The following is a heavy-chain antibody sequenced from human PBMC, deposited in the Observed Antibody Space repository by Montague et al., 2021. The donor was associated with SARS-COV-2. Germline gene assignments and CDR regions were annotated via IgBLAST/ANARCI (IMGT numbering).Heavy chain of an antibody. J-gene: IGHJ4*02. V-gene: IGHV2-70*01. D-gene: IGHD3-9*01. CDR3: ARIRDYDILTGSYSGFDY. CDR1: GFPLSTSGMC. CDR2: XXWXXXK. Sequence: PALVKPTQTLTLTCTFSGFPLSTSGMCVSWIRQPPGKALEWLAXXXWXXXKYXSTSLETRLTISKDTSKNQVVLTMTNMDSVDTATYYCARIRDYDILTGSYSGFDYWGQGTLVTVSS.